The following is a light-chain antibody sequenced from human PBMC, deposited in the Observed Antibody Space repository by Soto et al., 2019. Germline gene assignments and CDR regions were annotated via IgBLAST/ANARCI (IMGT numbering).Light chain of an antibody. Sequence: QAVLTQPPSVSAAPGQRVTISCSGSSSNIGGNSVSWYQQLPGTAPKLLIYDDDKRPSGIPDRFSGSKSGTSATLGITGFQTGDEADYYCGSWDSSLSAYVFGTGTKV. J-gene: IGLJ1*01. CDR2: DDD. CDR1: SSNIGGNS. V-gene: IGLV1-51*01. CDR3: GSWDSSLSAYV.